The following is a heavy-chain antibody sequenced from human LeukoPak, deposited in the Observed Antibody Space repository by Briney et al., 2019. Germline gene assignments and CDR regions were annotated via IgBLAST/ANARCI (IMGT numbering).Heavy chain of an antibody. CDR1: GYTFTVYY. Sequence: GASVKVSFKASGYTFTVYYMHWVRQAPGQGLEWMGGINPNSGGTNYAQKFQGKVNMTRDTSIRTAYMELRRLRSDDTAVYYCARTDPHYDFWSGYYGSLFDYWGQGTLVTVSS. CDR3: ARTDPHYDFWSGYYGSLFDY. J-gene: IGHJ4*02. CDR2: INPNSGGT. V-gene: IGHV1-2*02. D-gene: IGHD3-3*01.